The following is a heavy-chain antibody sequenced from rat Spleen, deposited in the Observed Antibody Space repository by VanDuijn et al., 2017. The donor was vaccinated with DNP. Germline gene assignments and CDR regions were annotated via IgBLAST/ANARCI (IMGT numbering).Heavy chain of an antibody. V-gene: IGHV5S13*01. Sequence: EVQLVESGGGLVQPGRSLKLSCAASGFSFSYYYMAWVRQGPTKGLEWVASISTGGGITYYRDSVKGRFTISRDDAKNTQYLQMDSLRSEDTATYYCARHEDYSSYIYGFAYWGQGTLVTVSS. D-gene: IGHD1-2*01. CDR1: GFSFSYYY. CDR3: ARHEDYSSYIYGFAY. CDR2: ISTGGGIT. J-gene: IGHJ3*01.